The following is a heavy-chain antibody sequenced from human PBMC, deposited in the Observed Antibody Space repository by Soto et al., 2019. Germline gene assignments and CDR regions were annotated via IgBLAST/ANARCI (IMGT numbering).Heavy chain of an antibody. CDR3: ARDILLWCGELPPRAHDAFDI. V-gene: IGHV4-31*03. J-gene: IGHJ3*02. CDR2: INYSGST. Sequence: QVQLQESGPGLVKPSQTLSLTCTVSGGSISSGGYFWSWIRQHPGKGLEWIGDINYSGSTYSNPSLKSRVTISVDTSKNQFSLKLSSVTAAATAVYYCARDILLWCGELPPRAHDAFDIWGQGTMVTVSS. CDR1: GGSISSGGYF. D-gene: IGHD3-10*01.